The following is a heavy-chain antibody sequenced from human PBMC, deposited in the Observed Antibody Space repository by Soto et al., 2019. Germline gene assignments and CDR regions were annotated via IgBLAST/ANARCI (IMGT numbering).Heavy chain of an antibody. J-gene: IGHJ3*02. Sequence: GGSLRLSCAASGFTFSNAWMSWVRQAPGKGLEWVGRIKSKTDGGTTDYAAPVKGRFTISRDDSKNTLYLQMNSLKTEDTAVYYCTTDNTLDYPDAFDIWGQGTMVTVSS. CDR1: GFTFSNAW. D-gene: IGHD4-17*01. CDR2: IKSKTDGGTT. V-gene: IGHV3-15*01. CDR3: TTDNTLDYPDAFDI.